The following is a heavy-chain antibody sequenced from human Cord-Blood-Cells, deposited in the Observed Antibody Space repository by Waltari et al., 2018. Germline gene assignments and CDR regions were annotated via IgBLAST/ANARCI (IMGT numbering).Heavy chain of an antibody. Sequence: VQLVASGGGLVQPGGSPRLSCAASGFTFGSSWMRWVRQAPGKGLEWVDNRKQEGSEKYYVDSVKGRFPISRDNAKSSLYLQMNSLRAEDTAVYYCARGSYFLYYFDYWGQGTLVTVSS. CDR2: RKQEGSEK. CDR3: ARGSYFLYYFDY. V-gene: IGHV3-7*01. CDR1: GFTFGSSW. J-gene: IGHJ4*02. D-gene: IGHD1-26*01.